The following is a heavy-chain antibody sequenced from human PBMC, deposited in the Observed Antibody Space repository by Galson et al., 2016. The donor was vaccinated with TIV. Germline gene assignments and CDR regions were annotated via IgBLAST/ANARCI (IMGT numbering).Heavy chain of an antibody. CDR2: ISGSGGST. V-gene: IGHV3-23*01. CDR3: AKVPSSGFYYYYGMDV. D-gene: IGHD3-22*01. CDR1: GFTFSSYA. J-gene: IGHJ6*02. Sequence: SLRLSCAASGFTFSSYAMSWVRQAPGKGLEWVSAISGSGGSTWYADSVKGQFTISRDNSKNTVYLQMNSLRAEDTAVYYCAKVPSSGFYYYYGMDVWGQGTTVTVSS.